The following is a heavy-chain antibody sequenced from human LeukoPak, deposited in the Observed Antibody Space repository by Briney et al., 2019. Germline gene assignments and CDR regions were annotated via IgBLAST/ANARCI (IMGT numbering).Heavy chain of an antibody. CDR3: ARQGAAGKYYYYYMDV. CDR2: IYPGDSDT. Sequence: GESLQISCKGSGYSFNAYYIAWVRQMPGKDLEWMGAIYPGDSDTTYSPSLQGQVTISADKSATTAYLQWNSLKASDTAIYYCARQGAAGKYYYYYMDVWGKGTTVTVSS. D-gene: IGHD6-13*01. J-gene: IGHJ6*03. V-gene: IGHV5-51*01. CDR1: GYSFNAYY.